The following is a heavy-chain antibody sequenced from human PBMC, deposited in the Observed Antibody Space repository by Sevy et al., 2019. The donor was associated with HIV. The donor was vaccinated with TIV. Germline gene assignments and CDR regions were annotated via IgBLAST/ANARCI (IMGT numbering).Heavy chain of an antibody. CDR2: ISSSSSTI. CDR1: GFTFSSYS. D-gene: IGHD2-21*01. CDR3: ARAGGDTAYAMDV. Sequence: GGSLRLSCAASGFTFSSYSMNWVRQAPGKGLEWVSYISSSSSTILNADSVKGRFTISRDNAKNPLFLQMNSLRAEDTAVYYCARAGGDTAYAMDVWGQGTTVTVSS. J-gene: IGHJ6*02. V-gene: IGHV3-48*01.